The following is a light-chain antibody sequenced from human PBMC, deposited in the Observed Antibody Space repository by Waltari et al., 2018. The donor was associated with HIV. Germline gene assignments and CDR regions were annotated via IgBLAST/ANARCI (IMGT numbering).Light chain of an antibody. Sequence: DIVMTQSPLSLPVTPGEPASISCRSSQSLLHSNGYNYLDWYLQKPGQSPQLLIYLGSNRASGVPDRFSGSGSGTDVTLKISRVEAEDVGVYYCMQALQTPPSSFTFGPGTKVDIK. CDR3: MQALQTPPSSFT. J-gene: IGKJ3*01. V-gene: IGKV2-28*01. CDR2: LGS. CDR1: QSLLHSNGYNY.